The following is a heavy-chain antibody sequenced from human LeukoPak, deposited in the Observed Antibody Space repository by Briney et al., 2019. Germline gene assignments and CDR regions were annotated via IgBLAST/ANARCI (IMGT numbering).Heavy chain of an antibody. CDR2: LYYSGST. V-gene: IGHV4-61*01. CDR3: ARVGGTNYYYYGMDV. Sequence: PSETLSLTCTVSGGSVSSGSYYWSWIRQPPGKGLEWIGYLYYSGSTNYNPSLKSRVTISVDTSKNQFSLRLSSVTAADTAVYYCARVGGTNYYYYGMDVWGQGTTVTVSS. J-gene: IGHJ6*02. D-gene: IGHD1-26*01. CDR1: GGSVSSGSYY.